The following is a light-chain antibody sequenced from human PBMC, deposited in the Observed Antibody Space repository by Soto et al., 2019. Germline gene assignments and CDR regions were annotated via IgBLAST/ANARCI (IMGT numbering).Light chain of an antibody. V-gene: IGLV1-40*01. CDR1: SSNIGAGYD. J-gene: IGLJ1*01. CDR3: QSYDSRLSGYV. Sequence: QSVLTQPPSVSGAPGQRVTISCTGSSSNIGAGYDVHWYQQLPGTAPKLLIYGNSNRPSGLPDRFSGSKSGTSASLANTGLQAEDADDYYCQSYDSRLSGYVFGTGTKLTVL. CDR2: GNS.